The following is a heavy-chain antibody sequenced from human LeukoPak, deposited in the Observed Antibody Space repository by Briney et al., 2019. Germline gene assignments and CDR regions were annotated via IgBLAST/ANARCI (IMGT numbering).Heavy chain of an antibody. CDR3: ASSYCSSTSCYNKGFDY. J-gene: IGHJ4*02. CDR1: GGTFSSYA. V-gene: IGHV1-69*04. Sequence: SVKVSCKASGGTFSSYAISWVRRAPGQGLEWMGRIIPILGIANYAQKFQGRVTITADKSTSTAYMELSSLRSEDTAVYYCASSYCSSTSCYNKGFDYWGQGTLVTVSS. D-gene: IGHD2-2*01. CDR2: IIPILGIA.